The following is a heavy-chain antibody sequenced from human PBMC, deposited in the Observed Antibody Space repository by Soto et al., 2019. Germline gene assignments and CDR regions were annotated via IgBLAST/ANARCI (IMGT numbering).Heavy chain of an antibody. V-gene: IGHV1-69*13. CDR3: ARDGYPRGYSYGYLKIQYYFDY. J-gene: IGHJ4*02. CDR1: GGTFSSYA. Sequence: AVKVSCKASGGTFSSYAISWVRQAPGQGLEWMGGIIPIFGTANYAQKFQGRVTITADESTSTAYMELSGLRSEDTAVYYCARDGYPRGYSYGYLKIQYYFDYWGQGTLVTVSS. CDR2: IIPIFGTA. D-gene: IGHD5-18*01.